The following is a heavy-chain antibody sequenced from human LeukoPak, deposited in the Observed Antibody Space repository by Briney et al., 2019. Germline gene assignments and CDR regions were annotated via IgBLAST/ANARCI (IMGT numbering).Heavy chain of an antibody. V-gene: IGHV4-34*01. D-gene: IGHD5-24*01. CDR2: INHSGST. CDR1: GGSFSGYY. CDR3: ARGMAVYYYYGMDV. J-gene: IGHJ6*02. Sequence: KPSETLSLTCAVYGGSFSGYYWSWIRQPPGKGLEWIGEINHSGSTNYNPSLKSRVTISVDKSKNQFSLKLSSVTAADTAVYYCARGMAVYYYYGMDVWGQGTTVTVSS.